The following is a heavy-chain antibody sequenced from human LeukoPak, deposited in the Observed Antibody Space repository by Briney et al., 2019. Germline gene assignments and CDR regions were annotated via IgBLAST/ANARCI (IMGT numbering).Heavy chain of an antibody. Sequence: GASVKVSCKASGYTFTGSYMHWVRQAPGQGLEWMGWINLNSGGTNYAQKFQVRVTMTRDTSISTAYMELSRLRSDDTAVYYCARSPHILTGENFDYWGQGILVTVSS. CDR3: ARSPHILTGENFDY. D-gene: IGHD3-9*01. V-gene: IGHV1-2*02. CDR2: INLNSGGT. CDR1: GYTFTGSY. J-gene: IGHJ4*02.